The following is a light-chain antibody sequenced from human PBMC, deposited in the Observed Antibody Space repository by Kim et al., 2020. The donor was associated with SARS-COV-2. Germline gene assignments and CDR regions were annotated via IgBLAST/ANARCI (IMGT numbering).Light chain of an antibody. V-gene: IGKV3-20*01. CDR3: QQYGSSPLYT. J-gene: IGKJ2*01. CDR1: QSVSSSY. Sequence: SPGARAILACRASQSVSSSYLAWYQQKPGQAPRLLIYGASSRATCIPDRFSGSGSGTDFTLTISRLEPEDFAVYYCQQYGSSPLYTFGQGTKLEI. CDR2: GAS.